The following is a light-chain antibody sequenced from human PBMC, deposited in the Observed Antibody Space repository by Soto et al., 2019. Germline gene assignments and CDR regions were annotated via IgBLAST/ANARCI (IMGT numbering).Light chain of an antibody. Sequence: QSVLTQPASVSGSPGQSITISCTGTFSDVGSYNLVSWYQQHPGKAPKLMIYEDTKRPSGVSNRFSGSKSGNTAFLTISGLQAEDEADYYCCSYAGSGTDNHVFGSGTKSPS. CDR3: CSYAGSGTDNHV. CDR1: FSDVGSYNL. J-gene: IGLJ1*01. V-gene: IGLV2-23*01. CDR2: EDT.